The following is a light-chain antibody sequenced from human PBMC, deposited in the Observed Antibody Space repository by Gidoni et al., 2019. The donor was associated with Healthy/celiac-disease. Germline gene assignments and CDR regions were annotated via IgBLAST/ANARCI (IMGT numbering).Light chain of an antibody. CDR1: QGISNY. J-gene: IGKJ1*01. Sequence: DIPMTQSPSSLSASVGDRVTITCRASQGISNYLAWYQQKPGKVPKLLIYAASTLQAGVPSRFSGSGSGTDFTITISSLQPEDVANYYCQKYNSAPPWTFGQGTKVEIK. CDR3: QKYNSAPPWT. V-gene: IGKV1-27*01. CDR2: AAS.